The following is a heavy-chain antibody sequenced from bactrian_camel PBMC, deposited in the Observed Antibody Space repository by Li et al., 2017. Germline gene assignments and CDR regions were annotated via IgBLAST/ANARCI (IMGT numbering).Heavy chain of an antibody. V-gene: IGHV3S1*01. CDR2: INSGGGTT. CDR1: GFTFSSYW. D-gene: IGHD4*01. CDR3: AKDPSLDYSETIHPHFGY. Sequence: VQLVESGGGLVQPEGSLRLSCAASGFTFSSYWMYWVRQAPGKGLEWVSTINSGGGTTYYADSVKGRFTISRDNAKSTLFLQLNGLKTEDTAMYYCAKDPSLDYSETIHPHFGYWGQGTQVTVS. J-gene: IGHJ6*01.